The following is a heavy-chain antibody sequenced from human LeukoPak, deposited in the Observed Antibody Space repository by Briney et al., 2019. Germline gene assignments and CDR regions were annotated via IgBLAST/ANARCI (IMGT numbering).Heavy chain of an antibody. CDR3: AREVVVKRAYDAFDI. CDR2: IYCSGST. V-gene: IGHV4-30-4*01. CDR1: GGSISSGDYY. D-gene: IGHD2-2*01. J-gene: IGHJ3*02. Sequence: SQTLSLTCTVSGGSISSGDYYWSWIRQPPGKGLEWIGYIYCSGSTYYNPSLKSRVTISVDTSKNQFSLKLSSVTAADTAVYYCAREVVVKRAYDAFDIWGQGTMVTVSS.